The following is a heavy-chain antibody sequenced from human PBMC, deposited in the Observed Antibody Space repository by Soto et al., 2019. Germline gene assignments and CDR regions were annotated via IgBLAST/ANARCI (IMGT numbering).Heavy chain of an antibody. J-gene: IGHJ4*01. CDR1: GGSISSGGYY. CDR2: IYYSGST. D-gene: IGHD3-22*01. CDR3: ARHDSSGYYFDY. V-gene: IGHV4-31*03. Sequence: SETLSLTCTVSGGSISSGGYYWSWIRQHPGKGLEWIGYIYYSGSTYYNPSLKSRVTISVDTSKNQFSLKLSSVTASDTAVYYCARHDSSGYYFDYWGHGTLVTVSS.